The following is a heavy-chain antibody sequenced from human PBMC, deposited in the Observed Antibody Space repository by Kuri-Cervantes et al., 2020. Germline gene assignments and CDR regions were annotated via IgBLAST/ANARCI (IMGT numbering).Heavy chain of an antibody. J-gene: IGHJ5*02. CDR3: ARGLRHNVLRYFDWLLSLGWFDP. CDR2: MNPNSGNT. D-gene: IGHD3-9*01. CDR1: GYTFTSFD. Sequence: ASVKVSCKASGYTFTSFDINWVRQATGQGFEWMGWMNPNSGNTGYAQKFQGRVTMTRNTSISTAYMELSSLRSEDTAVYYCARGLRHNVLRYFDWLLSLGWFDPWGQGTLVTVSS. V-gene: IGHV1-8*01.